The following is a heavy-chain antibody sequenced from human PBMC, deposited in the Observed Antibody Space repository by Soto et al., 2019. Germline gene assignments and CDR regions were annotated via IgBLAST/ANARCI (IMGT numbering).Heavy chain of an antibody. Sequence: QVKLVESGGGVVQPGRSLRLSCAASGFTFSGYAVHWVRQAPGKGLEWVALISYDGRVKYYADSVKGRFTISRDNSKNTLYLQMNSLRAEDTALYYCARDGGYCTHGVCYIADYGMDVWGQGTTVTVSS. D-gene: IGHD2-8*01. CDR3: ARDGGYCTHGVCYIADYGMDV. CDR1: GFTFSGYA. CDR2: ISYDGRVK. J-gene: IGHJ6*02. V-gene: IGHV3-30*04.